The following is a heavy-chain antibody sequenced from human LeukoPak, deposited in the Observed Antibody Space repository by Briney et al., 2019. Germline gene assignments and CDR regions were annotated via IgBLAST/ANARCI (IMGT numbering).Heavy chain of an antibody. D-gene: IGHD6-19*01. Sequence: ASVKVSCKASGYTFTGYGISRVRQAPGQGLEGMGWISAYNGNTNYAQKLQGRVTMTTDTSTSTAYMELRSLRSDDTAVYYCARAVAGTLEGFDYWGQGTLVTVSS. CDR3: ARAVAGTLEGFDY. J-gene: IGHJ4*02. CDR1: GYTFTGYG. V-gene: IGHV1-18*01. CDR2: ISAYNGNT.